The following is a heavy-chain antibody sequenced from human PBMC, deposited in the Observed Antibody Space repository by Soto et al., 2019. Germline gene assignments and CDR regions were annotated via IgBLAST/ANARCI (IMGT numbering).Heavy chain of an antibody. D-gene: IGHD3-22*01. CDR1: GFTFSSYA. V-gene: IGHV3-23*01. CDR2: ISGSGGST. CDR3: AKVTRLSGSPYYIDF. Sequence: PGGSLRLSCAASGFTFSSYAMSWVRQAPGKGLDWVSAISGSGGSTYYADSVKGRFTISRDNSKNTLYLQMNSLRAEDTAVYYYAKVTRLSGSPYYIDFCGPGILLTV. J-gene: IGHJ4*02.